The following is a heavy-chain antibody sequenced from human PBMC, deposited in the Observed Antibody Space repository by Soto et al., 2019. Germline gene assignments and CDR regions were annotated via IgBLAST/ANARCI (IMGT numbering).Heavy chain of an antibody. CDR1: GLTFSSFW. CDR2: INGDGSIT. V-gene: IGHV3-74*01. J-gene: IGHJ4*02. CDR3: STGRYRDY. Sequence: VGSLRLSCEASGLTFSSFWIHWVRQVPGKGLMWVARINGDGSITDYADSVKGRFSVSRDNAESRMFLQMNSLRVEDTALYYCSTGRYRDYWGQGTLVTAPQ. D-gene: IGHD2-8*02.